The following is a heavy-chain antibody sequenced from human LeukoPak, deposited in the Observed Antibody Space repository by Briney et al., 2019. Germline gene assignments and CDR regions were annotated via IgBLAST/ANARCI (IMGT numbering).Heavy chain of an antibody. J-gene: IGHJ5*02. Sequence: SETLSLTCTVSGGSINSSSYYWGWIRQPPGKGLEWIGSIYYSGSTYYNPSLKSRVTISVDTSKNQFSLKLSSVTAADTAVYYCARGGLLEWFINWFDPWGQGTLVTVSS. D-gene: IGHD3-3*01. V-gene: IGHV4-39*01. CDR2: IYYSGST. CDR3: ARGGLLEWFINWFDP. CDR1: GGSINSSSYY.